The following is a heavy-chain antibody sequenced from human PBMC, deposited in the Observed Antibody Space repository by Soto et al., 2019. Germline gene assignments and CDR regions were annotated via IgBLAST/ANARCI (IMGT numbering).Heavy chain of an antibody. J-gene: IGHJ1*01. CDR2: IYSGGTT. CDR3: ARGFCSNGVCYNFHY. Sequence: EVQVVESGGGLVQPGGSLRLSCAASGFTVSNSYMTWVRQAPGKGLEWVSRIYSGGTTYYAGSVKGRFTISRDNSENTLYHQMNSLRADDTAVYYCARGFCSNGVCYNFHYWGQGTLVTVSS. V-gene: IGHV3-66*01. CDR1: GFTVSNSY. D-gene: IGHD2-8*01.